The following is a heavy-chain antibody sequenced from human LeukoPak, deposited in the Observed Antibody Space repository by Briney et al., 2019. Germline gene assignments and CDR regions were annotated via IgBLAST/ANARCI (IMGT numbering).Heavy chain of an antibody. CDR3: ARDRVWRGGDWDAFDI. CDR1: GFTFSSYS. J-gene: IGHJ3*02. Sequence: GGSLRLSCAASGFTFSSYSMNWVRQAPGKGLEWVSSISSSSSYIYYADSVKGRFTISRDNAKNSLYLQMNSLRAEDTAVYYCARDRVWRGGDWDAFDIWGQGTMVTVSS. D-gene: IGHD2-21*01. CDR2: ISSSSSYI. V-gene: IGHV3-21*01.